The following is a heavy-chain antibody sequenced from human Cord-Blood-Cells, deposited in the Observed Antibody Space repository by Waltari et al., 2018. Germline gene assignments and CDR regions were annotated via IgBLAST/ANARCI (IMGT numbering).Heavy chain of an antibody. Sequence: EVQLVESGGGLVKPGGSLRLSCAASGFTFSSYSMNWVRQAPGKGLEWVSSISSSSSYIYYADSVKGRLTISRDNAKNSLYLQMNSLRAEDTAVYYCARDPRGYYDFWSGYYYFDYWGQGTLVTVSS. CDR1: GFTFSSYS. D-gene: IGHD3-3*01. J-gene: IGHJ4*02. CDR3: ARDPRGYYDFWSGYYYFDY. V-gene: IGHV3-21*01. CDR2: ISSSSSYI.